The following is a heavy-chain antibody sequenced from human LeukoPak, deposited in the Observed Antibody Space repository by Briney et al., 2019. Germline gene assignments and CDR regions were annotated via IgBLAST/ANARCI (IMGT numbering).Heavy chain of an antibody. CDR3: ARYCTNGVCDDY. V-gene: IGHV1-2*02. CDR1: GYTFTGYY. D-gene: IGHD2-8*01. Sequence: ASVKVSCKASGYTFTGYYMHWVRQGPGQGLEWMGWINPNSGGTNYAQKFQGRVTMTRDTSISTAYMELSRLRSDDTAVYYCARYCTNGVCDDYWGQGTLVTVSS. J-gene: IGHJ4*02. CDR2: INPNSGGT.